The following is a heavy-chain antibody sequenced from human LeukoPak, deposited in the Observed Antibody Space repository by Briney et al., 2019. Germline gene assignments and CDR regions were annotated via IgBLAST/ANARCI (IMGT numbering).Heavy chain of an antibody. D-gene: IGHD3-22*01. CDR3: ARDQTNAGGYYYYAFDI. V-gene: IGHV1-2*02. J-gene: IGHJ3*02. CDR1: GYTFSGYF. CDR2: INPNSGGT. Sequence: ASVKVSCKASGYTFSGYFIFWVRQAPGQGLEWMGWINPNSGGTNYAQKFQGRVTITADKSTSTAYMELSSLRSEDTAVYYCARDQTNAGGYYYYAFDIWGQGTMVTVSS.